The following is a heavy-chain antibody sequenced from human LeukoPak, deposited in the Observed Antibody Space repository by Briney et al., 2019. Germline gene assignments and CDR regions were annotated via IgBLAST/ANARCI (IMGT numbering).Heavy chain of an antibody. CDR1: GYTFTSYA. V-gene: IGHV7-4-1*02. D-gene: IGHD3-10*01. CDR2: INTNTGNP. CDR3: ARAMVHIYYYGMDV. J-gene: IGHJ6*02. Sequence: ASVKVSCKASGYTFTSYAMNWVRQAPGQGLEWMGWINTNTGNPTYAQGFTGRFVFSLDTSVSTAYLQISSLKAEDTAVYHCARAMVHIYYYGMDVWGQGTTVTVSS.